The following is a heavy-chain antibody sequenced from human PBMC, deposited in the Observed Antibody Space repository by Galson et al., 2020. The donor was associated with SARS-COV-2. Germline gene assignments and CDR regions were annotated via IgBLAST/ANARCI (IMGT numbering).Heavy chain of an antibody. D-gene: IGHD3-9*01. CDR1: GFSLRTSGLC. CDR3: ARSPYYDILTGYYNGIYFDD. J-gene: IGHJ4*02. CDR2: IDCDGRE. V-gene: IGHV2-70*01. Sequence: SGPTLVKHTQTLTLTSTFSGFSLRTSGLCVNWIRQPPGNALEWLELIDCDGRETYTTSITTRLTISKDTSKNQVVLTMTNMDPVDTATYYCARSPYYDILTGYYNGIYFDDWGQGTLVTVSS.